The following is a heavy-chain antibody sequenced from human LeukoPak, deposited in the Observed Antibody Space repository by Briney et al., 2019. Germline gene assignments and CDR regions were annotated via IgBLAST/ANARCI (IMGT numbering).Heavy chain of an antibody. CDR1: GYTFTNYG. Sequence: ASVKVSCKASGYTFTNYGIFWVRQAPGQGLEWMGWISAYSGNTNYAQKLQGRITMTTETSTSTAYMELESLRSDDTAVYYCAISQGSYYDTSGYLGGDYWGQGTLVTVSS. CDR3: AISQGSYYDTSGYLGGDY. D-gene: IGHD3-22*01. J-gene: IGHJ4*02. CDR2: ISAYSGNT. V-gene: IGHV1-18*01.